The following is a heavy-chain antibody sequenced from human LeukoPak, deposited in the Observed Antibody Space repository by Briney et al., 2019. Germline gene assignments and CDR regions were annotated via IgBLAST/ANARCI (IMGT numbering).Heavy chain of an antibody. J-gene: IGHJ5*02. CDR2: INHSGST. CDR3: ARDLYSQYCSGGSCYWDGGWFDP. D-gene: IGHD2-15*01. V-gene: IGHV4-34*01. CDR1: GGSFSGYY. Sequence: PSETLSLTCAVYGGSFSGYYWSWIRQPPGKGLEWIGEINHSGSTNYNPSLKSRVTISVDTSKNQFSLKLSSVTAADTAVYYCARDLYSQYCSGGSCYWDGGWFDPWGQGTLVTVSS.